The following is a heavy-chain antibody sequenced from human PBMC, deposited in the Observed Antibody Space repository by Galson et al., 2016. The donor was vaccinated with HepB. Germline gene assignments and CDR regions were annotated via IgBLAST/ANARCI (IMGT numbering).Heavy chain of an antibody. J-gene: IGHJ6*02. Sequence: SETLSLTCAVSGGSIITTSWWTWVRQPPGKGLEWIGELHYAGSTNSNPSLTSRVTVSVDRSKNQFSLNLTSVTAADTAVYYCARDTRSMAAAGTTYGLDVWGPGTTVTVSS. CDR3: ARDTRSMAAAGTTYGLDV. V-gene: IGHV4-4*02. D-gene: IGHD6-13*01. CDR2: LHYAGST. CDR1: GGSIITTSW.